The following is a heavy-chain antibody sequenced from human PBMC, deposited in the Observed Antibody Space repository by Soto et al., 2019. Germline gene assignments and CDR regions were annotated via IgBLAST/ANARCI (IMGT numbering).Heavy chain of an antibody. D-gene: IGHD3-22*01. CDR3: TSGPATYFYDSSGYRVDY. CDR2: IKSNSDGGTT. CDR1: GFIFSNAW. V-gene: IGHV3-15*07. J-gene: IGHJ4*02. Sequence: GGSLRLSCAASGFIFSNAWMNWVRQAPGKGLEWVGRIKSNSDGGTTDFAAPVRGRFTISRDDSKNTLYLQMNSLKTEDTAVYYCTSGPATYFYDSSGYRVDYWGQGT.